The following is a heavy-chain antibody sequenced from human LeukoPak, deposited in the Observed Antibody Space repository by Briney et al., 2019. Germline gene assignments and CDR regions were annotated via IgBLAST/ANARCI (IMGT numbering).Heavy chain of an antibody. CDR2: ISYDGSNK. D-gene: IGHD3-22*01. CDR3: ARVSPYYDSSGPLGY. CDR1: GFTFSSYA. Sequence: GGSLRLSCAASGFTFSSYAMHWVRQAPGKGLEWVAVISYDGSNKYYADSVKGRFTISRDNSKNTLYLQMNSLRAEDTAVYYCARVSPYYDSSGPLGYWGQGTLVTVSS. V-gene: IGHV3-30-3*01. J-gene: IGHJ4*02.